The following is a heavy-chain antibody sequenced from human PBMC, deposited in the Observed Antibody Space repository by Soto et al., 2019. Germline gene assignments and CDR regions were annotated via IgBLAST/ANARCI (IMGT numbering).Heavy chain of an antibody. J-gene: IGHJ5*02. CDR3: AGQWAAGYGAFDP. D-gene: IGHD3-9*01. CDR1: GGSISNNRW. V-gene: IGHV4-4*02. Sequence: QVKLQESGPGLEKPSGTLSLTCAVSGGSISNNRWWTWVRPAPGKGLEWIGEIHDRGSTNYNLSLKSRANVSIDRSKNQFSLEMRAVTAADTAVYYCAGQWAAGYGAFDPWGQGTLVTVSS. CDR2: IHDRGST.